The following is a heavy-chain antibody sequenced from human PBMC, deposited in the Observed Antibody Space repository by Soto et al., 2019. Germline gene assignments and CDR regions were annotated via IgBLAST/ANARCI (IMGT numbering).Heavy chain of an antibody. D-gene: IGHD3-3*02. J-gene: IGHJ3*02. CDR1: GFSLSGDGVG. CDR3: AHAFGGTSWPNDAFDI. Sequence: QITLKESGPTLVKPTQSLTLTCTVSGFSLSGDGVGVGWIRQPPGKALEWLALIYWDDDQRYSPSLKTRLTITKDNSKNQLVLTMTNMDPVDTATYYCAHAFGGTSWPNDAFDIWGQGTVVTVSS. CDR2: IYWDDDQ. V-gene: IGHV2-5*02.